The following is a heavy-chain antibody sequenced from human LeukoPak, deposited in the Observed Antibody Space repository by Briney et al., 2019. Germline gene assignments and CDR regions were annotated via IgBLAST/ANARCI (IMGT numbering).Heavy chain of an antibody. V-gene: IGHV4-4*07. J-gene: IGHJ3*02. Sequence: SETLSLTCTVSSGSIRSYYWSWIRQPAGKGLEWIGRIYTSGTTNYSPSLKSRVTMSVDTSKNQFSLKLSSVTAADTAVYYCARQYSSSWYMFAFDIWGQGTMVTVSS. CDR3: ARQYSSSWYMFAFDI. CDR2: IYTSGTT. CDR1: SGSIRSYY. D-gene: IGHD6-13*01.